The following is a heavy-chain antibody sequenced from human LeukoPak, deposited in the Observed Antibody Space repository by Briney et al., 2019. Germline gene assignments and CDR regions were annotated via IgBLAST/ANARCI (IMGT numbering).Heavy chain of an antibody. D-gene: IGHD2-15*01. J-gene: IGHJ4*02. V-gene: IGHV4-59*08. Sequence: SETLSLTCTVSGGSISSYYWSWIRQPPGKGLEWIGYIYYSGNTNYNPSLKSRVTISVDTSKNQFSLKLNSVTAADTAVYYCARHGGWYPYFDYWGQGTLATVSS. CDR2: IYYSGNT. CDR3: ARHGGWYPYFDY. CDR1: GGSISSYY.